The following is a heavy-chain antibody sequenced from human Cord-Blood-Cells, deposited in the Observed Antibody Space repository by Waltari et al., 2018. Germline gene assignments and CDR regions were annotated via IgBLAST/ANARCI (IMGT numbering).Heavy chain of an antibody. CDR2: INYSGST. J-gene: IGHJ3*02. D-gene: IGHD6-13*01. CDR1: GGYFRGYY. Sequence: QVQLQQWGAGLLKPSETLSLTCAVYGGYFRGYYWSWTRQPTGKGLEWIGEINYSGSTNYNPSLKSRVTISVDTSKNQFSLKLSSVTAADTAVYYCARGRDNRIAAAVSNAFDIWGQGTMVTVSS. CDR3: ARGRDNRIAAAVSNAFDI. V-gene: IGHV4-34*01.